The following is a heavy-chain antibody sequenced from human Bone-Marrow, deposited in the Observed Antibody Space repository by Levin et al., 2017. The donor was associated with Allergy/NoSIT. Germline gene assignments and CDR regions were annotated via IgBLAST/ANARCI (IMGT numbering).Heavy chain of an antibody. V-gene: IGHV3-21*01. D-gene: IGHD3-10*01. Sequence: GGSLRLSCAASGFTFSSYSMNWVRQAPGKGLEWVSSISSSSSYIYYADSVKGRFTISRDNAKNSLYLQMNSLRAEDTAVYYCASSGSYYNVRLGYWGQGTLVTVSS. CDR1: GFTFSSYS. J-gene: IGHJ4*02. CDR3: ASSGSYYNVRLGY. CDR2: ISSSSSYI.